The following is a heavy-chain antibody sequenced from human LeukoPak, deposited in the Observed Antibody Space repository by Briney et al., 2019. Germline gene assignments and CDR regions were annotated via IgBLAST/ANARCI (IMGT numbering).Heavy chain of an antibody. CDR2: INPSGDST. CDR3: ARVLSTSRRHDAFDI. J-gene: IGHJ3*02. Sequence: GASVKVSCKASGYTFTAFYIHWVRQAPGQGLEWMGMINPSGDSTIYARKFQGRVTMTGDMSTSTVYMEMNSLRSEDMAVYFCARVLSTSRRHDAFDIWGQGTMVTVSS. CDR1: GYTFTAFY. V-gene: IGHV1-46*01. D-gene: IGHD6-6*01.